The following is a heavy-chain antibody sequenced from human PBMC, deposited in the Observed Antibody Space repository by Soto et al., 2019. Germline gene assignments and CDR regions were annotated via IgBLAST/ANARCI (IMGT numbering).Heavy chain of an antibody. V-gene: IGHV3-66*01. J-gene: IGHJ3*02. CDR2: IYSGGST. Sequence: GGSLRLSCAASGFTVSSNYMSWVRQAPGKGLEWVSVIYSGGSTYYADSVKGRFTISRDNSKNTLYLQMNSLRAEDTAVYYCARDRKSEGSKRIMITFGGVIALTLDAFDIWGQGTMVTVSS. CDR3: ARDRKSEGSKRIMITFGGVIALTLDAFDI. D-gene: IGHD3-16*02. CDR1: GFTVSSNY.